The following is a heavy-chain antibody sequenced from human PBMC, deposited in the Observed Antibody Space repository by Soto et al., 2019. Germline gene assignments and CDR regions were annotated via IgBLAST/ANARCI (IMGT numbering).Heavy chain of an antibody. CDR1: WGSLSRGGYS. J-gene: IGHJ5*02. CDR3: ARVPGP. D-gene: IGHD7-27*01. V-gene: IGHV4-30-2*01. Sequence: TPSPTFAVSWGSLSRGGYSWSWIRQPPGKGLEWIGYIYHSGSTYYNPSLKSRVTISVDRSKNQFSLKLSSVTAADTAVYYCARVPGPWGQGTLVTVSS. CDR2: IYHSGST.